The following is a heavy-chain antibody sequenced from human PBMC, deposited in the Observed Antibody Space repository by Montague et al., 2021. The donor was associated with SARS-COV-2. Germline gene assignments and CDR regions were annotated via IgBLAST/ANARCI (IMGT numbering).Heavy chain of an antibody. J-gene: IGHJ3*02. Sequence: SETLSLTRTVSGGSITGYYWSWLRRSPGKGLEWIAYIYDRGAVNXXPSLGSRVTISTDTSKNQLSLKVNSVTAADTAVYYCVRDHPYGGPRGAYDIWGQGTVVTVSS. CDR3: VRDHPYGGPRGAYDI. CDR2: IYDRGAV. CDR1: GGSITGYY. V-gene: IGHV4-59*01. D-gene: IGHD4-23*01.